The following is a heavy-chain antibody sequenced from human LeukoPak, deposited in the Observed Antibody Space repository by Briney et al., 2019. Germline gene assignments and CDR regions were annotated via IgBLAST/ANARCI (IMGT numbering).Heavy chain of an antibody. J-gene: IGHJ6*02. CDR3: ARENDFWCGYPEELEDYYYGMDV. D-gene: IGHD3-3*01. Sequence: QAGGSLRLSCAASGFTFSSYWMSWVRQAPGKGLEWVANIKQDGSEKYYVDSVKGRFTISRDNAKNSLYLQMNSLRAEDTAVYYCARENDFWCGYPEELEDYYYGMDVWGQGTTVTVSS. V-gene: IGHV3-7*03. CDR2: IKQDGSEK. CDR1: GFTFSSYW.